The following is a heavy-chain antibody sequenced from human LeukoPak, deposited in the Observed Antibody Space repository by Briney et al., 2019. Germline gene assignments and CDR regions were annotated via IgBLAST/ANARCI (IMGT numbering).Heavy chain of an antibody. CDR2: ISYDGSNK. J-gene: IGHJ4*02. V-gene: IGHV3-30*04. Sequence: GGSLRLSCAASGFTFSSYAMHWVRQAPGKGLEGVAVISYDGSNKYYADSVKGRFTISRDNSKNTLYLQMNSLRAEDTAVYYCARDAVLVQFDYWGQGTLVTVSS. CDR3: ARDAVLVQFDY. D-gene: IGHD6-13*01. CDR1: GFTFSSYA.